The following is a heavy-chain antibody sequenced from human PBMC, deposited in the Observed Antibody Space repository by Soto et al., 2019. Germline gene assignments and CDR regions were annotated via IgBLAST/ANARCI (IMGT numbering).Heavy chain of an antibody. Sequence: SETLSLTCAVYGGSFSGYYWSWIRQPPGKGLEWIGEINHSGSTNYNPSLKSRVTISVDTSKNQFSLKLSSVTAADTAVYYCARGFGGDIVVVPAARPFDYWGQGTLVTVSS. J-gene: IGHJ4*02. CDR1: GGSFSGYY. D-gene: IGHD2-2*01. CDR2: INHSGST. CDR3: ARGFGGDIVVVPAARPFDY. V-gene: IGHV4-34*01.